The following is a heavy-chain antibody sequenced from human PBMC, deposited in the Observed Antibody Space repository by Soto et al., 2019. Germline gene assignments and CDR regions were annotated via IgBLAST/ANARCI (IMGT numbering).Heavy chain of an antibody. J-gene: IGHJ4*02. CDR1: GFTLGSNY. CDR3: TSDSYINMKVVRFDY. D-gene: IGHD3-22*01. CDR2: TYSGGTT. Sequence: PGGSLSLSSAASGFTLGSNYMSWVRQAPGKGLEWVSITYSGGTTSYADPVKGRFTISRDNSKNTLYLQMNSLRVEDTAVYYCTSDSYINMKVVRFDYWGQGTLVTVSS. V-gene: IGHV3-66*01.